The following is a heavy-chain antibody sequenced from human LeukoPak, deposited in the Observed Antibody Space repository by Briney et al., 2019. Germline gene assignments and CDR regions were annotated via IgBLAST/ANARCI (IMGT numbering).Heavy chain of an antibody. J-gene: IGHJ5*02. CDR3: ARSMYGSGSYYKDMWDVWFDP. D-gene: IGHD3-10*01. Sequence: SETLSLTCTVSGGSISSSSYYWGWIRQPPGKGLEWIGSIYYSGSTYYNPSLKSRVTISVDTSKNQFSLKLSSVTAADTAVYYCARSMYGSGSYYKDMWDVWFDPWGQGTLVTVSS. CDR1: GGSISSSSYY. CDR2: IYYSGST. V-gene: IGHV4-39*01.